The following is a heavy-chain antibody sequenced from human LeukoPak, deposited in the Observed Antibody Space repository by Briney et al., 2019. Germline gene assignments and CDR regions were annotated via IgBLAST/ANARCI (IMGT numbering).Heavy chain of an antibody. CDR3: GKGPGYSVYDNLPHH. Sequence: PGGSLRLSCAASGFTFSSYAMSWVRQAPGKGLEWVSAISGSGGSTYYGDSVKGRFTISRDNSKNTLNLQMDSLRADDTAVYYCGKGPGYSVYDNLPHHWGQGTLVTVSS. CDR1: GFTFSSYA. D-gene: IGHD5/OR15-5a*01. J-gene: IGHJ5*02. CDR2: ISGSGGST. V-gene: IGHV3-23*01.